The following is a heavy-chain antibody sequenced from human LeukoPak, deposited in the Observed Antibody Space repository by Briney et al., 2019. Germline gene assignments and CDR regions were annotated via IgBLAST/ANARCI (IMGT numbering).Heavy chain of an antibody. CDR1: GYSISSGYY. Sequence: SETLSLTCTVSGYSISSGYYWGWIRQPPGKGLEWIGSIYHSGRTFYNPSLKSRVTISVDTSKNQFSLKLTSVTAADTAVYYCARRKRSYGGTMGAFDIWGQGTMVTVSS. J-gene: IGHJ3*02. D-gene: IGHD3-10*01. CDR2: IYHSGRT. CDR3: ARRKRSYGGTMGAFDI. V-gene: IGHV4-38-2*02.